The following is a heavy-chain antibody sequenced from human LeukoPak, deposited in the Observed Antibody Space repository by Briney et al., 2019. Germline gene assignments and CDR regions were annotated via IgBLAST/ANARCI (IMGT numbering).Heavy chain of an antibody. Sequence: SETLSLTCTVSGGSVSSGSSYRSWIRQPAGKGLEWIGRFYTSGSTTYNPSLKSRVTISVDTSKNQISLKLSSVTAADTAVYYCARDGGNYYDSSGIFDYWGRGTLVTVSS. CDR3: ARDGGNYYDSSGIFDY. D-gene: IGHD3-22*01. CDR2: FYTSGST. J-gene: IGHJ4*02. CDR1: GGSVSSGSSY. V-gene: IGHV4-61*02.